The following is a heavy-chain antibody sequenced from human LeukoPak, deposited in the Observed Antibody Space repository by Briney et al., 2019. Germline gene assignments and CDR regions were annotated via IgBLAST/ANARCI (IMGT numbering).Heavy chain of an antibody. D-gene: IGHD4-17*01. V-gene: IGHV3-30*04. CDR2: ISHDGSNK. Sequence: PGGSLRLSCAASGFTFSSYAVHWVRQAPGKGLERVAVISHDGSNKYYADSVKGRFTISRDNSKNTLYLQMNSLRAEDTAVYYCAKGQRFYGEYYFDYWGQGTLVTVSS. J-gene: IGHJ4*02. CDR1: GFTFSSYA. CDR3: AKGQRFYGEYYFDY.